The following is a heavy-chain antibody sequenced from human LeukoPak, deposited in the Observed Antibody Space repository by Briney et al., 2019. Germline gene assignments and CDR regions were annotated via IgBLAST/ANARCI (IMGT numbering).Heavy chain of an antibody. Sequence: GGSLRLSCAASGFTISSYWRTWVRQAPGKGLEWVANIKQDGSEKYYVDSVKGRFTISRDNAKNSLYLQMNSLRAEDTAVYYCARDHEVTPGYYYFYMDVWGKGTTVTVAS. CDR2: IKQDGSEK. V-gene: IGHV3-7*01. D-gene: IGHD4-11*01. CDR3: ARDHEVTPGYYYFYMDV. CDR1: GFTISSYW. J-gene: IGHJ6*03.